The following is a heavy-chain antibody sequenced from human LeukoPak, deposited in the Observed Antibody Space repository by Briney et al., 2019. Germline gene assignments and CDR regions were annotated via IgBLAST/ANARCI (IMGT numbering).Heavy chain of an antibody. J-gene: IGHJ2*01. V-gene: IGHV3-53*01. Sequence: GGSLRLSCAHSGFTVSTNYMNWVRQAPGKGLEWVSILYSGSSTYYADSVEGRFTISRDSSKNTLFLQMNDLRAEDTAVYYFARVGDHFHWYLDLWGRGTLVTVSS. CDR1: GFTVSTNY. CDR3: ARVGDHFHWYLDL. CDR2: LYSGSST. D-gene: IGHD3-3*02.